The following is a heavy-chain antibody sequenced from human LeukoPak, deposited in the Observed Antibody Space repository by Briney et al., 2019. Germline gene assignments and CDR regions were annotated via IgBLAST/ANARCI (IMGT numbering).Heavy chain of an antibody. CDR3: ATNLKECSGSTCYSSWFDP. CDR1: GYIFTGYY. V-gene: IGHV1-2*02. D-gene: IGHD2-15*01. Sequence: GASVKVSCKASGYIFTGYYIHWVRQAPGQGLEWMGWINPNSGDTSYAQKFQGRVTMTRDTSISTAYMELMRLRSDDTAVYYCATNLKECSGSTCYSSWFDPWGQGTLVTVSS. CDR2: INPNSGDT. J-gene: IGHJ5*02.